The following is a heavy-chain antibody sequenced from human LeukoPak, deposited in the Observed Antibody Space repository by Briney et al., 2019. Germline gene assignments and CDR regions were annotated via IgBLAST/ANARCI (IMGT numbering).Heavy chain of an antibody. Sequence: GGSLRLPCAASGFSFSSYWMSWVRQAPGKGLEWVANIKQDGIEKHYVDSVKGRFTISRDSAKNSLYLQMNSLRAEDTAVYYCARDRLNELDYWGQGTLVTVSS. CDR2: IKQDGIEK. CDR1: GFSFSSYW. V-gene: IGHV3-7*01. CDR3: ARDRLNELDY. J-gene: IGHJ4*02. D-gene: IGHD3-22*01.